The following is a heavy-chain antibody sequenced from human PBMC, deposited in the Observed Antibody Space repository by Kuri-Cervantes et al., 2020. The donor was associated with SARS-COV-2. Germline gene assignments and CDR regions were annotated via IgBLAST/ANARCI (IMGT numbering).Heavy chain of an antibody. Sequence: ASVKVSCKASGYTFASYYMHWARQAPGQGLEWMGIINPSGGSTSYAQKFQGRVTMTRDASTSTVYMELSSLRSEDTAVYYCARGYPLYGSGDDAFDIWGQGTMVTVSS. CDR2: INPSGGST. V-gene: IGHV1-46*01. CDR3: ARGYPLYGSGDDAFDI. CDR1: GYTFASYY. D-gene: IGHD3-10*01. J-gene: IGHJ3*02.